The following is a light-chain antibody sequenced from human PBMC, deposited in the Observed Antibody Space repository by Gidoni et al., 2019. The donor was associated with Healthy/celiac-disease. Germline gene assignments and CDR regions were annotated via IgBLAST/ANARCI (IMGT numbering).Light chain of an antibody. J-gene: IGKJ4*01. V-gene: IGKV2-28*01. CDR3: MQALQTPLT. CDR1: QSILHSNGYNY. Sequence: DIVVTQSPLSLLVTPGEPASISCRSSQSILHSNGYNYLDLYLQKPGQSPQLLIYLGSNRASGVPDRFSGIGSGTDFTLKLSRVEDEDVGVYYCMQALQTPLTFGGGTKVEIK. CDR2: LGS.